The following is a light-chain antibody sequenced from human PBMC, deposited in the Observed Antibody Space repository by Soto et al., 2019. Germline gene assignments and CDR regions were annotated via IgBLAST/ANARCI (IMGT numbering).Light chain of an antibody. CDR2: DVS. Sequence: AIQLTQSPSSLSASVGDRVTITCRASQGVTSYLAWYQQKPGKAPRLLIYDVSNMQSGVPSRFSGSGSGTTFTLTISSLQSDDFAAYYCLQYNGYYRTFGQGTKVDIK. CDR1: QGVTSY. V-gene: IGKV1-13*02. CDR3: LQYNGYYRT. J-gene: IGKJ1*01.